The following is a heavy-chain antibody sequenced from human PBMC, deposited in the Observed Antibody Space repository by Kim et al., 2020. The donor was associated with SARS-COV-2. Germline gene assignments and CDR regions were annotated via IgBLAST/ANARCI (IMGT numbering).Heavy chain of an antibody. V-gene: IGHV4-39*01. Sequence: SETLSLTCTVSGGSISSSSYYWGWIRQPPGKGLEWIGSIYYSGSTYYNPSLKSRVTISVDTSKNQFSLKLSSVTAADTAVYYCARWGRRDYWGQGTLVTVSS. D-gene: IGHD1-26*01. CDR3: ARWGRRDY. CDR1: GGSISSSSYY. J-gene: IGHJ4*02. CDR2: IYYSGST.